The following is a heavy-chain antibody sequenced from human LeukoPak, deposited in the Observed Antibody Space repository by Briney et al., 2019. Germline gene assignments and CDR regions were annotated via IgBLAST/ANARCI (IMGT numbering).Heavy chain of an antibody. J-gene: IGHJ4*02. CDR1: GFTFSDYY. CDR2: ISSRSGSSI. Sequence: GGSLRLSCAASGFTFSDYYMSWIRQAPGKGLEWVSYISSRSGSSIYYADSVKGRITISRDNAKNSLYLQMNSLRVEDTAVYYCARVGYSGSPGDYWGQGTLVTVSS. V-gene: IGHV3-11*04. CDR3: ARVGYSGSPGDY. D-gene: IGHD1-26*01.